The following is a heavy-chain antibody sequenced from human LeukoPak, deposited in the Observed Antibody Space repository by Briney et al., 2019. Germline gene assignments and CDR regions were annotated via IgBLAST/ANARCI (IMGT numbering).Heavy chain of an antibody. J-gene: IGHJ4*02. Sequence: QSGGSLRLSCAASGFTFNNYAMSWVRQAPDKGLEWVSTVGRGDFIQYADSVKGRFAISRDNSKNTVYLQMSSLRAEDTAVYYCAKHVSSPGNRAFSWGQGTLVSVSS. CDR2: VGRGDFI. CDR1: GFTFNNYA. D-gene: IGHD6-13*01. V-gene: IGHV3-23*01. CDR3: AKHVSSPGNRAFS.